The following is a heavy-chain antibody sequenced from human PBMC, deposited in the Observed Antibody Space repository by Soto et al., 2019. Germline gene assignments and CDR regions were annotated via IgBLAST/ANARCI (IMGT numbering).Heavy chain of an antibody. V-gene: IGHV4-31*03. CDR2: IYYSGST. Sequence: PSETLSLTCTVSGGSISSGGYYWSWIRQHPGKGLEWIGYIYYSGSTYYNPSLKSRVTISVDTSKNQFSLKLSSVTAADTAVYYCASGYYGDILTGYSSGHYFDYWGQGTLVTVSS. J-gene: IGHJ4*02. D-gene: IGHD3-9*01. CDR3: ASGYYGDILTGYSSGHYFDY. CDR1: GGSISSGGYY.